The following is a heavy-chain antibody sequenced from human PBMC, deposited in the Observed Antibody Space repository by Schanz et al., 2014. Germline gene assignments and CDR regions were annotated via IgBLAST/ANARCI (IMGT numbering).Heavy chain of an antibody. CDR3: ARGHYGLDV. D-gene: IGHD3-10*01. Sequence: QIQLVESGGGVVQPGTSLRLSCTISGFSFSRYGMHWVRQAPGKGLEWVAIISLDGSNQYYADSVKGRFTISRDNSKNTLYLQMNSLRAEDTAVYYCARGHYGLDVWGPGTSVTVSS. CDR1: GFSFSRYG. CDR2: ISLDGSNQ. V-gene: IGHV3-30*03. J-gene: IGHJ6*02.